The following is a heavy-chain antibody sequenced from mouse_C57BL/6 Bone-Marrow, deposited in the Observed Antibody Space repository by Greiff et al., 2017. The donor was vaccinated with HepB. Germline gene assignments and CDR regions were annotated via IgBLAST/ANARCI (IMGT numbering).Heavy chain of an antibody. CDR2: ISSGSSTI. CDR3: ARPEGSSYYFDV. Sequence: EVKLVESGGGLVKPGGSLKLSCAASGFTFSDYGMHWVRQAPEKGLEWVAYISSGSSTIYYADTVKGRFTISRYNAKNTLFLQMTSLRSEDTAMYYCARPEGSSYYFDVWGTGTTVTVSS. CDR1: GFTFSDYG. J-gene: IGHJ1*03. V-gene: IGHV5-17*01. D-gene: IGHD1-1*01.